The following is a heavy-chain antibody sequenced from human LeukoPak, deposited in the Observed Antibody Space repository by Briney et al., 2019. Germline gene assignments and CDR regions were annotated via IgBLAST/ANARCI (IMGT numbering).Heavy chain of an antibody. Sequence: ASVKVSCKASGYTFTSYDINWVRQATGQGLEWMGWMNPNSGNTGYAQKFQGRVTMTRNTSISTAYMELSSLRSEDTAVYYCARGGYCSSTSCRREDYWGQGTLVTVSS. J-gene: IGHJ4*02. D-gene: IGHD2-2*01. CDR1: GYTFTSYD. CDR2: MNPNSGNT. CDR3: ARGGYCSSTSCRREDY. V-gene: IGHV1-8*01.